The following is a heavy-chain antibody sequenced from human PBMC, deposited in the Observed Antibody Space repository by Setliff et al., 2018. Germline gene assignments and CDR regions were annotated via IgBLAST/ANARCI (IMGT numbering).Heavy chain of an antibody. CDR2: ISAGNGNT. V-gene: IGHV1-3*01. D-gene: IGHD3-10*01. CDR1: GYTFLNYA. Sequence: ASVKVSCKASGYTFLNYAIHWMRQAPGQRLEWMGWISAGNGNTKYSQKFQARVTMTSDTYASTAYMDLSSLTSEDTAVYYCAKFPLLYFDLGSYLSGFETWGQGTLVTVSS. CDR3: AKFPLLYFDLGSYLSGFET. J-gene: IGHJ5*02.